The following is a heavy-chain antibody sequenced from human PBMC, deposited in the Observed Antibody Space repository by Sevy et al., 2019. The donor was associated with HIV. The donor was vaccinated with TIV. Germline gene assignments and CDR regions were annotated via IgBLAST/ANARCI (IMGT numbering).Heavy chain of an antibody. CDR2: ILSNGSNK. CDR3: ARGLAARPGYSYGMDV. Sequence: GGSLRLSCTASGFTFSTYGLHWVRQAPGKGLEWVAVILSNGSNKYYGDSVKGRFTISRDNSKNTLYLQMNSLRGEDTAVYYCARGLAARPGYSYGMDVWGQGTTVTVSS. J-gene: IGHJ6*02. CDR1: GFTFSTYG. V-gene: IGHV3-30*04. D-gene: IGHD6-6*01.